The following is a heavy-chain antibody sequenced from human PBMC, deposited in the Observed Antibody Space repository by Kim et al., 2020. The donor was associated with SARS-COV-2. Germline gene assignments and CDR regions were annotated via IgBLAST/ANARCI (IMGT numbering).Heavy chain of an antibody. CDR2: IKSKTDGGTT. V-gene: IGHV3-15*01. J-gene: IGHJ4*02. Sequence: GGSLRLSCAASGFTFSNAWMSWVRQAPGKGLEWVGRIKSKTDGGTTDYAAPVKGRFTISRDDSKNTLYLQMNSLKTEDTAVYYCTTGDYYGSGSYGPDYWGQGTLVTVSS. CDR1: GFTFSNAW. CDR3: TTGDYYGSGSYGPDY. D-gene: IGHD3-10*01.